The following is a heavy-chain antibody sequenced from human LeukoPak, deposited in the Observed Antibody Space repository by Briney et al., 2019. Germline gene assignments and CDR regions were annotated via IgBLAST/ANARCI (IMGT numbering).Heavy chain of an antibody. CDR2: IITIFGAA. CDR3: ARSGSRYSYYYYYMDV. J-gene: IGHJ6*03. V-gene: IGHV1-69*13. D-gene: IGHD1-1*01. CDR1: GGTFSIYA. Sequence: AVKVSCKASGGTFSIYATSWVRHAPGQGLEWMGGIITIFGAANYAQKFQGRVTITADESTSTAYMELSSLRSEDTAVYYCARSGSRYSYYYYYMDVWGKGTTVTVSS.